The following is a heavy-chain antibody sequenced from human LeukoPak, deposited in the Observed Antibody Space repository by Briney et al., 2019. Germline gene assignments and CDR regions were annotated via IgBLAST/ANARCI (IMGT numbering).Heavy chain of an antibody. Sequence: GGSLRLSCVASGFTFSRFEMNWVRQAPGKGVEWVSYISPGSNYKHYGNSVKGRFTISRDNAKNSLYLQMNSLGAEDTALYCCARGRGCSSLSCYPDYWGQGTLVTVSS. CDR1: GFTFSRFE. D-gene: IGHD2-2*01. V-gene: IGHV3-21*01. CDR3: ARGRGCSSLSCYPDY. CDR2: ISPGSNYK. J-gene: IGHJ4*02.